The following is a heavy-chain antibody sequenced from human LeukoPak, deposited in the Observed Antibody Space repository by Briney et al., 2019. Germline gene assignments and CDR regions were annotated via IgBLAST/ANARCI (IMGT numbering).Heavy chain of an antibody. J-gene: IGHJ2*01. D-gene: IGHD2-15*01. Sequence: GGSLRLSCAASGFTFSSFEMNWVRQAAGKGLEWVSYISSNGATIYYADSVKGRFTISRDNAKSSVYLPMNSLRAEDTAVYYCARDGRHYCSGASCYSPYWYFDLSGRGTLVTVSS. V-gene: IGHV3-48*03. CDR3: ARDGRHYCSGASCYSPYWYFDL. CDR2: ISSNGATI. CDR1: GFTFSSFE.